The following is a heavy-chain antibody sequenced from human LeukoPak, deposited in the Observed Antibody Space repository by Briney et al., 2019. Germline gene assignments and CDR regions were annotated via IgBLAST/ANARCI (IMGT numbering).Heavy chain of an antibody. V-gene: IGHV3-21*01. CDR2: ISSSSSYI. Sequence: GGSLRLSCAASGFTFSSYSMNWVRQAPGKGLEWASSISSSSSYIYYADSVKGRFTISRDNAKNSLYLQMNSLRAEDTAVYYCARDFRSRVPAALPTSWGQGTLVTVSS. J-gene: IGHJ4*02. CDR3: ARDFRSRVPAALPTS. D-gene: IGHD2-2*01. CDR1: GFTFSSYS.